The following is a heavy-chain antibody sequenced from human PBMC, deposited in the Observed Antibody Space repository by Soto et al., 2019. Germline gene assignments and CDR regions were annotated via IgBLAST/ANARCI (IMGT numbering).Heavy chain of an antibody. CDR3: ATLPPRIVVMTLPFPS. CDR2: IYQTGST. V-gene: IGHV4-4*02. J-gene: IGHJ4*02. Sequence: SETLSLTCVVSGDSISSTHWWTWVRQTPGKGLEWIGEIYQTGSTKYNPSLKNRVTISVDKSNNEFSLNLKSVTAADTAVYYCATLPPRIVVMTLPFPSWGQGTLGTV. CDR1: GDSISSTHW. D-gene: IGHD2-21*02.